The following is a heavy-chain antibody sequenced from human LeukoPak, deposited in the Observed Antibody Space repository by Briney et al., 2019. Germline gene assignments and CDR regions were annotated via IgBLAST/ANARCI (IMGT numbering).Heavy chain of an antibody. J-gene: IGHJ5*02. CDR3: AADSSSFWFDP. CDR2: IYYSGST. V-gene: IGHV4-59*01. CDR1: GGSISSYY. Sequence: SETLSLTCAVSGGSISSYYWSWIRQPPGKGLEWIGYIYYSGSTNYNPSLKSRVTISVDTSKNQFSLKLSSVTAADTAVYYCAADSSSFWFDPWGQGTLVTVSS. D-gene: IGHD6-13*01.